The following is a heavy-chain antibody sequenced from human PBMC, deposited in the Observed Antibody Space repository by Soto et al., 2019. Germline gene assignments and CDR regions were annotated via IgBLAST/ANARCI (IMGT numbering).Heavy chain of an antibody. CDR1: GGSISSYY. Sequence: SETRSLTCTVSGGSISSYYWSWIRQPPGKGLEWIGYIYYSGSTNYNPSLKSRVTISVDTSKNQFSLKLSSVTAADTAVYYCARGGYSSSWYWFDPWGQGTLVTVSS. J-gene: IGHJ5*02. CDR3: ARGGYSSSWYWFDP. CDR2: IYYSGST. V-gene: IGHV4-59*08. D-gene: IGHD6-13*01.